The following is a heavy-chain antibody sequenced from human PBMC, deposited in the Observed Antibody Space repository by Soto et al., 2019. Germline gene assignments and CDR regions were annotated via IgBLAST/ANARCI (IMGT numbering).Heavy chain of an antibody. D-gene: IGHD2-2*01. CDR3: ARMRLGYCSSTSCYSDSTAFLRFDP. CDR1: GGSISSGDYY. J-gene: IGHJ5*02. Sequence: PSETLSLTCTVSGGSISSGDYYRSRIRQPPGKGLEWIGYIYYSGSTYYNPSLKSRVTISVDTSKNQFSLKLSSVTAADTAVYYCARMRLGYCSSTSCYSDSTAFLRFDPWGQGTLVTVSS. CDR2: IYYSGST. V-gene: IGHV4-30-4*02.